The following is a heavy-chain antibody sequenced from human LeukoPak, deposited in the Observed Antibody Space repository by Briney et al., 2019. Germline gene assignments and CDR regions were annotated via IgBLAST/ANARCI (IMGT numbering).Heavy chain of an antibody. Sequence: SETLSLTCTVSGGAISSSSYYWGWIRQPPGKGLEWIGSIYYSGITYYNPSLKSRVTISVDTSKNQFSLKLSSVTAADTAVYYCARSITEYDFWSGYPYYFDYWGQGTLVTVSS. V-gene: IGHV4-39*01. CDR2: IYYSGIT. CDR3: ARSITEYDFWSGYPYYFDY. CDR1: GGAISSSSYY. D-gene: IGHD3-3*01. J-gene: IGHJ4*02.